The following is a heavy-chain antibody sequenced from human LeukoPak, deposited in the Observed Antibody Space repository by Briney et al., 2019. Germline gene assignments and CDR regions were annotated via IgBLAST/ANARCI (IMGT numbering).Heavy chain of an antibody. Sequence: PGGSLRLSCTTSGFSFSSYSMNWVRQTPGKGLEWVSSISSGSSSVFYAESVRGRFTISRDSAKTSVFLQMDSLRADDSALYFCARSLRLGHCVNGVCVYPYYFDFWGQGALVTVSS. CDR2: ISSGSSSV. CDR3: ARSLRLGHCVNGVCVYPYYFDF. V-gene: IGHV3-21*06. CDR1: GFSFSSYS. J-gene: IGHJ4*02. D-gene: IGHD2-8*01.